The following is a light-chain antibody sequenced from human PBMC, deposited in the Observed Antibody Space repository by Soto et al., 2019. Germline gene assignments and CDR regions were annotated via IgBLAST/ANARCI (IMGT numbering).Light chain of an antibody. CDR2: GAS. CDR1: QSISSY. CDR3: QQGYSISWT. J-gene: IGKJ1*01. V-gene: IGKV1-39*01. Sequence: DIHMTQSPSSLSASLIDKVTITCXASQSISSYLNWYQQRPGKAPKVLIYGASTLQSGVPSRFSGSGSGTEFTLTISSLQPEDFATYYCQQGYSISWTFGQGTKVDIK.